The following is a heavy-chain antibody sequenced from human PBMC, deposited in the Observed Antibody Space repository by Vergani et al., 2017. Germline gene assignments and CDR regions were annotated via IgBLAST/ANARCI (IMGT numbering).Heavy chain of an antibody. CDR3: ARAPPYGDKGAYYYYGGMDV. CDR1: GGSISSGSYY. D-gene: IGHD4-17*01. CDR2: IYTSGST. V-gene: IGHV4-61*02. Sequence: QVQLQESGPGLVKPSQTLSLTCTVSGGSISSGSYYWSWIRQPAGKGLEWIGRIYTSGSTNYNPSLKSRVTISVDTSKNQFSLKLSSVTAADTAVYYCARAPPYGDKGAYYYYGGMDVWGQGTTVTVSS. J-gene: IGHJ6*02.